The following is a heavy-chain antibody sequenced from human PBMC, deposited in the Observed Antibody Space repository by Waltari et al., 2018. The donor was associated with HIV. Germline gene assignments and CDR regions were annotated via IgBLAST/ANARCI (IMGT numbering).Heavy chain of an antibody. D-gene: IGHD3-22*01. CDR2: IIPLFGEA. V-gene: IGHV1-69*01. CDR3: ARVPDRSGYQRYAMDV. CDR1: GGTVSTSD. Sequence: QVQLVQAGAEVQTPGSSVKVSCKASGGTVSTSDLSWVRQAPGQGLEWMGAIIPLFGEANYAQKFQGRLTITADESTSTAYMELSSLRSEDTAVYYCARVPDRSGYQRYAMDVWGQGTTVTVS. J-gene: IGHJ6*02.